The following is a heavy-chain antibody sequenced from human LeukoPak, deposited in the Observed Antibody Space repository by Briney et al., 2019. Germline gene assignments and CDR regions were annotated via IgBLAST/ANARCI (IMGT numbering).Heavy chain of an antibody. CDR1: GGSISSGGYS. CDR2: IYHSGST. D-gene: IGHD2-15*01. Sequence: SQTLSLTCAVSGGSISSGGYSWSWIRQPPGKGLEWIGYIYHSGSTYYNPSLKSRVTISVDWSKNQFSLKLSSVTAADTAVYYCASGVVVAHYYYAMDVWGQGTTVTVSS. V-gene: IGHV4-30-2*01. J-gene: IGHJ6*02. CDR3: ASGVVVAHYYYAMDV.